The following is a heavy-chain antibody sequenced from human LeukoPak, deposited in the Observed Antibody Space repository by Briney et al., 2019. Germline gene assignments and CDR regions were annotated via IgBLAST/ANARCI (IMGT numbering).Heavy chain of an antibody. CDR1: GFTFSSYG. V-gene: IGHV3-33*01. CDR3: ARERSHAFDI. J-gene: IGHJ3*02. CDR2: IWYDGSNK. Sequence: PGRSLRLSCAASGFTFSSYGMHWVRQAPGKGLEWVAVIWYDGSNKYYADSVEGRFTISRDNSKNTLYLQMNSLRAEDTAVYYCARERSHAFDIWGQGTMVTVSS.